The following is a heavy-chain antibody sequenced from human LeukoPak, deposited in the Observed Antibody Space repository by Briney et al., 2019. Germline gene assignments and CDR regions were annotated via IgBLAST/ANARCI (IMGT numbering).Heavy chain of an antibody. CDR1: GGSISSSY. J-gene: IGHJ4*02. Sequence: PSETLSLTCTVSGGSISSSYWSWIRQPPGKGLEWIGYIYYSGSTNYNPSLKSRVTISLDTSKNQFSLKLTSVPAADTAVYYCARATSYYCIDYRGQGTLVTVSS. CDR3: ARATSYYCIDY. V-gene: IGHV4-59*01. CDR2: IYYSGST. D-gene: IGHD3-16*01.